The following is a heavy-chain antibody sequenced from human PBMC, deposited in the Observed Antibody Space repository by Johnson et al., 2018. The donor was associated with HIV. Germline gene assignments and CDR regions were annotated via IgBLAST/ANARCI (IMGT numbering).Heavy chain of an antibody. CDR3: AKGAGLEPWDVFDI. CDR1: GFIFNSYG. Sequence: QVQLVESGGGVVQPGRSLRLSCAASGFIFNSYGMHWVRQAPGKGLEWVAVVYGDGGNKYYADSVMGRFTISRDNSKNTLYLQMNSLRAEDTAVYYGAKGAGLEPWDVFDIWGQGTMVTVSS. D-gene: IGHD1-1*01. J-gene: IGHJ3*02. V-gene: IGHV3-30*18. CDR2: VYGDGGNK.